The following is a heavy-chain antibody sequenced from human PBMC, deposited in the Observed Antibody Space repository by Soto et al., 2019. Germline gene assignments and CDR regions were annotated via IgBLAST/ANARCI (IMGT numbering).Heavy chain of an antibody. J-gene: IGHJ4*01. D-gene: IGHD6-13*01. V-gene: IGHV1-18*01. CDR2: ISGYNSIT. CDR1: GYTFSSYG. Sequence: QVQLVQSGAEVKKPGASVKVSCEASGYTFSSYGISWGRQAPGQGFEWMGWISGYNSITRYAQKFQGRVTMSTDTSTSTAYMELRSLSSDDTAVYYCERAFGSTDYWGHGTQVTVSS. CDR3: ERAFGSTDY.